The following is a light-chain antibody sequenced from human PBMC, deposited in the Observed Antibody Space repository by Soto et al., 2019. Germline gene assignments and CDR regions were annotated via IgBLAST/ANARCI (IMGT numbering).Light chain of an antibody. V-gene: IGKV1-33*01. CDR1: QNIMSY. CDR3: QQYDSLPIT. Sequence: DIQMTQSPSSLSASVGDRISITCRASQNIMSYLNWYQQKPGKAPNLLIYAASSLETGVPSRFSGSGSGTHFSLAISSLQPEDIATYYCQQYDSLPITFGQGTRLEIK. J-gene: IGKJ5*01. CDR2: AAS.